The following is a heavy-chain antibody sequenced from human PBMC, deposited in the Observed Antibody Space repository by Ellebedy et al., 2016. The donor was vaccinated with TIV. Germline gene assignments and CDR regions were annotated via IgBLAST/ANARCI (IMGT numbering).Heavy chain of an antibody. J-gene: IGHJ4*02. CDR2: MNGDGNER. CDR1: GSTLRDHA. V-gene: IGHV3-7*01. CDR3: TKGGSGTMNF. Sequence: PGGSLRLSWPASGSTLRDHAISWVRQAPGPGREWVANMNGDGNERYYVVSVEGRFTITRDNTRNSLYLQMNSLRDDDTAVYYCTKGGSGTMNFWGQGTLVTVSS. D-gene: IGHD1-1*01.